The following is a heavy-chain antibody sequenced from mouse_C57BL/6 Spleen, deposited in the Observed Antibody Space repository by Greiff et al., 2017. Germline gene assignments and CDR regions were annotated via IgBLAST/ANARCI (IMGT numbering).Heavy chain of an antibody. CDR2: ISSGGSYT. D-gene: IGHD2-4*01. J-gene: IGHJ2*01. CDR3: ARFYDYDSYYFDY. CDR1: GFTFSSYG. V-gene: IGHV5-6*01. Sequence: EVMLVESGGDLVKPGGSLKLSCAASGFTFSSYGMSWVRQTPDKRLEWVATISSGGSYTYYPDSVKGRFTISRDNAKNTLYLQMSSLKSEDTAMYYCARFYDYDSYYFDYWGQGTTLTVSS.